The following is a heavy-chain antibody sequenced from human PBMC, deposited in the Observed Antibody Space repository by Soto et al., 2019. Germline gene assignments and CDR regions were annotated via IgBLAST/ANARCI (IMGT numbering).Heavy chain of an antibody. CDR2: IFHRGIT. CDR3: ARDRYFYGSRGYYRTLDS. CDR1: GGSFSNDY. J-gene: IGHJ5*01. Sequence: PSETLSLTCFISGGSFSNDYWTWIRQAPGKGLEWIGYIFHRGITDYNPSVKGRVTISIDKSRNLFSLNLTSVTGADADVYYCARDRYFYGSRGYYRTLDSWGQGTLVTVSS. D-gene: IGHD3-22*01. V-gene: IGHV4-59*01.